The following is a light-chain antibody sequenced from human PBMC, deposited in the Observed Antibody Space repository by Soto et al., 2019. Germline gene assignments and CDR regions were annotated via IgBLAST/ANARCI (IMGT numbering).Light chain of an antibody. CDR1: TGTVTSGHY. J-gene: IGLJ3*02. CDR2: DTS. CDR3: LLPYSDAWV. V-gene: IGLV7-46*01. Sequence: QAVVTQETSMSVSPGGTVTLTCGSSTGTVTSGHYPYWFQQKPGQAPRTLIYDTSNKQSWTPARFSGSLLGGKAALTLSGAQPEDEADYYCLLPYSDAWVFGGGTKSPS.